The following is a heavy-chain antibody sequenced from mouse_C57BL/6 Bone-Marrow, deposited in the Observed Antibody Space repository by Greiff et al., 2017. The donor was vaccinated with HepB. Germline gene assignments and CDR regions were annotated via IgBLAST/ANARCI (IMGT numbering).Heavy chain of an antibody. CDR2: IDPEDGDT. Sequence: VQLQQSGAELVRPGASVKLSCTASGFNIKDDYMHWVKQRPEQGLEWIGWIDPEDGDTEYASKFQGKATITADTSSNTAYLQLSSLTSEDTAVYYGTTATVVAPMDYWCQGTSVTVSS. J-gene: IGHJ4*01. D-gene: IGHD1-1*01. CDR3: TTATVVAPMDY. V-gene: IGHV14-4*01. CDR1: GFNIKDDY.